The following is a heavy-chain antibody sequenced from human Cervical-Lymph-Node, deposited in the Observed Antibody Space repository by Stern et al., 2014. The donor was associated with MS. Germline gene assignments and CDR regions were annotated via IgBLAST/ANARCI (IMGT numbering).Heavy chain of an antibody. D-gene: IGHD2-8*02. CDR3: ASSLVASGH. V-gene: IGHV1-69*06. J-gene: IGHJ4*02. Sequence: QLQLGQSGAEVKKPGSSVKVSCKASGGTFSTHPITWVRQAPGQGLEWMGGIIPFLNTATYAQTFQGRITSNSAKTTGTTYMEISRLRSDDTAVYYCASSLVASGHWGQGTLVIVS. CDR1: GGTFSTHP. CDR2: IIPFLNTA.